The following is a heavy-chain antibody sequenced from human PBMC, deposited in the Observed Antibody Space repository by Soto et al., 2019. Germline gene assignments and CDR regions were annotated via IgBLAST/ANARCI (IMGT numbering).Heavy chain of an antibody. V-gene: IGHV4-31*03. D-gene: IGHD3-10*01. J-gene: IGHJ4*02. CDR2: IYYSGST. CDR3: ARDPNGSGSYGLDY. Sequence: TSETLSLTCTVSGGSISSGGYYWSWIRQHPGKGLEWIGYIYYSGSTYYNPSLKSRVTISVDTSKNQFSLKLSSVTAADTAVYYCARDPNGSGSYGLDYWGQGTLVTVSS. CDR1: GGSISSGGYY.